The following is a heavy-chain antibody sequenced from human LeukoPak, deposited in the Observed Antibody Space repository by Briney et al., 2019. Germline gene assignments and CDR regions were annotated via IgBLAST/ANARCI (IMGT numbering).Heavy chain of an antibody. CDR3: ARRMTNVEYSSSWYVLSAGNWFDP. D-gene: IGHD6-13*01. J-gene: IGHJ5*02. CDR1: GGSFSGYY. Sequence: SETLSLTCAVYGGSFSGYYWSWIRQPPGKGLEWIGEINHSGSTNYNPSLKSRVTISVDTSKNQFSLKLSSVTAADTAVYYCARRMTNVEYSSSWYVLSAGNWFDPWGQGTLVTVSS. CDR2: INHSGST. V-gene: IGHV4-34*01.